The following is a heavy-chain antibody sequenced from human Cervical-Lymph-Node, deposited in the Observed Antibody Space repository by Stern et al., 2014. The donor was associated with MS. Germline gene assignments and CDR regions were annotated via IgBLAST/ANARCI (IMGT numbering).Heavy chain of an antibody. D-gene: IGHD5-24*01. CDR3: ASGSLEGFDP. V-gene: IGHV1-18*01. CDR2: ISAYNGNT. CDR1: GYTFTSLG. J-gene: IGHJ5*02. Sequence: QVQLGQSGAEVKKPGASMKVSCKASGYTFTSLGLSWVRQAPGQGLEWMGWISAYNGNTNHAQKFQGRVTLTTEASTNTAYMELRSLTSDDTAVYFCASGSLEGFDPWGQGTLVTVSS.